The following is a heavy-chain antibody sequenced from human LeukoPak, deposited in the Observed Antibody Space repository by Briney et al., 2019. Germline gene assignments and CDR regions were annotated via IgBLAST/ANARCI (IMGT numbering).Heavy chain of an antibody. CDR3: AKRGVVIRVILVGFHKEAYYFDS. J-gene: IGHJ4*02. CDR1: GFPFETNA. V-gene: IGHV3-23*01. D-gene: IGHD3-22*01. CDR2: MSGSGGST. Sequence: GGSLRLSCATSGFPFETNAMSWVRQAPGKGLEWVAGMSGSGGSTNYADSVKGRFTISRDNPRNTLYLQMNSLRAEDTAVYFCAKRGVVIRVILVGFHKEAYYFDSWGQGALVTVSS.